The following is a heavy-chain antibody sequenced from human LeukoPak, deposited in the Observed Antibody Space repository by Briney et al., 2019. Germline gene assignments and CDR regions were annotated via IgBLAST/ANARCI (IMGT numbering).Heavy chain of an antibody. J-gene: IGHJ3*02. CDR2: IKQDGSEK. CDR1: GFTFSSYW. D-gene: IGHD3-10*01. V-gene: IGHV3-7*01. CDR3: ARDTHEYGSGSYYDDTFDS. Sequence: PGGSLRLSCAASGFTFSSYWMSWVRQAPGKGLEWVASIKQDGSEKYYVDSVKGRFTISRDNAKNSLYLQMNSLRAEDTAVYYCARDTHEYGSGSYYDDTFDSWGQGTLVTVSS.